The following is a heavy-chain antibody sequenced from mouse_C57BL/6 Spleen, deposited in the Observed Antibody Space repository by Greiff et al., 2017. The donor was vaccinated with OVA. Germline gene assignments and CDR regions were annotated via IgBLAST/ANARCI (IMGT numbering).Heavy chain of an antibody. CDR3: ARSFYDYDVWFAY. D-gene: IGHD2-4*01. Sequence: EVQGVESGGGLVQPGGSLSLSCAASGFTFTDYYMSWVRQPPGKALEWLGFIRNKANGYTTEYSASVKGRLTISRDNSQSILYLQMNALRAEDSATYYCARSFYDYDVWFAYWGQVTLVTVSA. V-gene: IGHV7-3*01. CDR2: IRNKANGYTT. J-gene: IGHJ3*01. CDR1: GFTFTDYY.